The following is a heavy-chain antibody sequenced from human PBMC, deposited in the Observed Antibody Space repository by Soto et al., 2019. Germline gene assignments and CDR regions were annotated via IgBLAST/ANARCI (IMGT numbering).Heavy chain of an antibody. CDR3: SKGKQWAAAMPVDY. V-gene: IGHV3-23*01. Sequence: PGGSLRLSCAASGFTFSSYAMSWVRQAPGKGLEWVSAISGSGGSTYYADSVKGRFTISRDNSKNTLYLQMNSLRAEDTAVYYCSKGKQWAAAMPVDYWGQGTLVTVSS. CDR2: ISGSGGST. CDR1: GFTFSSYA. D-gene: IGHD2-2*01. J-gene: IGHJ4*02.